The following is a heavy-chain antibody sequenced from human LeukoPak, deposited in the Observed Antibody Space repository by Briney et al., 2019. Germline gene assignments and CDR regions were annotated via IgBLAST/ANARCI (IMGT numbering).Heavy chain of an antibody. D-gene: IGHD4/OR15-4a*01. J-gene: IGHJ4*02. CDR3: ARRAGAYSHPYDY. Sequence: PGGSLRLSFTVSGFTVISNSMSWVRQAPGKGLEWVSFIYSDNTHYSDSVKGRFTISRDNSKNTLYLQMNSLRAEDTAVYYCARRAGAYSHPYDYWGQGTLVTVSS. V-gene: IGHV3-53*01. CDR2: IYSDNT. CDR1: GFTVISNS.